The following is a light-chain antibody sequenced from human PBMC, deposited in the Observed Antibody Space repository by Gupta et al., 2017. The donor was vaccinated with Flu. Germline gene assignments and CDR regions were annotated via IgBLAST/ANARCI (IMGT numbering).Light chain of an antibody. CDR2: YAS. Sequence: EMVLTQSPVTLSLSPGERATLSCRASQSVSSYLAWYQQQPGQAPRLLIYYASNRATGLPARFSSSRSGTNDTLTIISIEPDDFAVYYYHQRSNRRICSFGQGTKLEIK. V-gene: IGKV3-11*01. CDR1: QSVSSY. J-gene: IGKJ2*04. CDR3: HQRSNRRICS.